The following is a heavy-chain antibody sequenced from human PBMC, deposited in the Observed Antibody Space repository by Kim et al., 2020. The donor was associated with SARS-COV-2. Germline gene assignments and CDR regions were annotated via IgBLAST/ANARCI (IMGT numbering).Heavy chain of an antibody. V-gene: IGHV3-33*01. CDR3: ARDGALLIFGVVSPQGAFDY. D-gene: IGHD3-3*01. Sequence: GGSLRLSCAASGFTFSSYGMHWVRQAPGKGLEWVAVIWYDGSNKYYADSVKGRFTISRDNSKNTLYLQMNSLRAEDTAVYYCARDGALLIFGVVSPQGAFDYWGQGTLVTVSS. J-gene: IGHJ4*02. CDR2: IWYDGSNK. CDR1: GFTFSSYG.